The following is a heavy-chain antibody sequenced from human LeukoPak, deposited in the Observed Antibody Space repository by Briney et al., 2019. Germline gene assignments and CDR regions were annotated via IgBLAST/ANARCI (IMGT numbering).Heavy chain of an antibody. CDR1: GGSISSYY. Sequence: KPSETLSLTCTVSGGSISSYYWSWIRQPPGKGLEWIGYIYYSGRTYYNPSLESRVIISLDTSKNQFSLKLSSVTAADTAVYYCARRSSSSGYFDYWGQGTLVTVSS. CDR2: IYYSGRT. CDR3: ARRSSSSGYFDY. V-gene: IGHV4-59*12. D-gene: IGHD6-6*01. J-gene: IGHJ4*02.